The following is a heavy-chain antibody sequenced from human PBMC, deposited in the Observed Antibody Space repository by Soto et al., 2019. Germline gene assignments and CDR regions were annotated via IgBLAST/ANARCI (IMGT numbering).Heavy chain of an antibody. Sequence: EVQLVESGGGLVKPGGSLRLSCAASGFTFSSYSMNWVRQAPGKGLEWVSSISSSSSYIYYADSVKGRFTISRDNAKNSRYLQMNSLRAEDTAVYYCARDLAVTIAFDIWGQGTMVTVSS. V-gene: IGHV3-21*01. CDR3: ARDLAVTIAFDI. CDR1: GFTFSSYS. CDR2: ISSSSSYI. D-gene: IGHD4-17*01. J-gene: IGHJ3*02.